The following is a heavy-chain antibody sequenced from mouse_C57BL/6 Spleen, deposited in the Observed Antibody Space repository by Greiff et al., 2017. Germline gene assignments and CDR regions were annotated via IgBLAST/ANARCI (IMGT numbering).Heavy chain of an antibody. J-gene: IGHJ1*03. Sequence: EVKVVESGGGLVKPGGSLKLSCAASGFTFSSYAMSWVRQTPEKRLEWVATISDGGSYTYYPDNVKGRFTISRDNAKNNLYRQMSHLKSEDTAMYYCAREELLRRYFDVWGTGTTVTVSS. CDR2: ISDGGSYT. CDR3: AREELLRRYFDV. D-gene: IGHD1-1*01. CDR1: GFTFSSYA. V-gene: IGHV5-4*01.